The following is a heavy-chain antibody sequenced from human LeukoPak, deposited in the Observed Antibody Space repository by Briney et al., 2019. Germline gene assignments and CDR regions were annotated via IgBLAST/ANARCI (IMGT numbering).Heavy chain of an antibody. Sequence: GGSLRLSCAASGNYWMHWVRQAPGKGLVWVSHINSDGSWTSFADSVKGRFTISKDNAKNTVYLQMNSLRAEDTAVYYCVSFYETYWGRGTLVTVSS. CDR3: VSFYETY. CDR1: GNYW. V-gene: IGHV3-74*01. J-gene: IGHJ4*02. D-gene: IGHD2/OR15-2a*01. CDR2: INSDGSWT.